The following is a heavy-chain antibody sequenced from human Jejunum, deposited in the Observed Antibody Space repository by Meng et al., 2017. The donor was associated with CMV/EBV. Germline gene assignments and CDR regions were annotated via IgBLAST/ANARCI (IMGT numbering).Heavy chain of an antibody. Sequence: QVQRVESGAEVKKPGSSVKVSCKASGGTFSSYTISWVRQAPGQGLEWMGRIIPILGIANYAQKFQGRVTITADKSTSTAYMELRSLRSDDTAVYYCARGTPGRSYSDYWGQGTLVTVSS. J-gene: IGHJ4*02. CDR3: ARGTPGRSYSDY. D-gene: IGHD3-10*01. V-gene: IGHV1-69*02. CDR1: GGTFSSYT. CDR2: IIPILGIA.